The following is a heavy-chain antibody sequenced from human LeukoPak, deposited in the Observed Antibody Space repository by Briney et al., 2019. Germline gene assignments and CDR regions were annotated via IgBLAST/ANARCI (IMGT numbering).Heavy chain of an antibody. CDR3: ARGRSPYCSSTSCYKDYFDY. J-gene: IGHJ4*02. D-gene: IGHD2-2*02. Sequence: SETLSLTCTVSGGSISSYYWSWIRQPPGKGLEWIGYIYTSGSTNYNPSLKSRVTISVDTSKNQFSLKLSSVTAADTAVYYCARGRSPYCSSTSCYKDYFDYWGQGTLVTVSS. CDR2: IYTSGST. CDR1: GGSISSYY. V-gene: IGHV4-4*09.